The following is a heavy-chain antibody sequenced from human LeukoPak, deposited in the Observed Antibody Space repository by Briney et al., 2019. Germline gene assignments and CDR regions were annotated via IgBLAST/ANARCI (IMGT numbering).Heavy chain of an antibody. J-gene: IGHJ6*02. CDR2: ISYDGSNK. CDR1: GFTFGSYG. V-gene: IGHV3-30*18. CDR3: AKDRSKALYYYGMDV. Sequence: GGSLRLSCAASGFTFGSYGMHWVRQAPGKGLEWVAVISYDGSNKYYADSVKGRFTISRDNSKNTLYLQMNSLRAEDTAVYYCAKDRSKALYYYGMDVWGQGTTVTVSS.